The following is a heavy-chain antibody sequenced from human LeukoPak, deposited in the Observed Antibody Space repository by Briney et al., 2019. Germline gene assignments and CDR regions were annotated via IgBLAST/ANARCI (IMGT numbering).Heavy chain of an antibody. Sequence: PGGSLRLSCAASGFTLSSSWMSWVRQAPGKGLEWVANIKQDGSEKYYVDSVKGRFTISRDNAKNSLYLQMNSLRAEDTAVYYCARGGSTWFDWGQGTLVTVAS. D-gene: IGHD6-13*01. V-gene: IGHV3-7*01. CDR1: GFTLSSSW. CDR2: IKQDGSEK. CDR3: ARGGSTWFD. J-gene: IGHJ4*02.